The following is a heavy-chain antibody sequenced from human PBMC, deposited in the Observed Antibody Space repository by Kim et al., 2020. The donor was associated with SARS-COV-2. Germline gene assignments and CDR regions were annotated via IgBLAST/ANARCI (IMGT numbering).Heavy chain of an antibody. Sequence: SETLSLTCTVSGGSKSRRSYDWGGIRQPPGKGLEWIGSIYYSGSTYYNPSLKSRVTISVDTSKNQFSLKLSSVTAADTAVYYCAGLGYCSSGSCYYYYGMDVWGQGTTVTVSS. CDR3: AGLGYCSSGSCYYYYGMDV. V-gene: IGHV4-39*01. CDR1: GGSKSRRSYD. D-gene: IGHD2-15*01. J-gene: IGHJ6*02. CDR2: IYYSGST.